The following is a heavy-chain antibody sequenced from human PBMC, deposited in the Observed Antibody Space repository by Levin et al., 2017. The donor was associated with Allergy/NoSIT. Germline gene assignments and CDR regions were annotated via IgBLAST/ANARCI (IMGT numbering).Heavy chain of an antibody. J-gene: IGHJ4*02. Sequence: GGSLRLSCTASGFTVSSNYMSWVRQAPGKGLEWVSVTYTGGITYYADSVKGRFTISRDNSENTLYLQMNSLRAEDTAVYYCARGTYCSGGSCSFFDYWGQGTLVTVSS. CDR1: GFTVSSNY. D-gene: IGHD2-15*01. CDR3: ARGTYCSGGSCSFFDY. V-gene: IGHV3-53*01. CDR2: TYTGGIT.